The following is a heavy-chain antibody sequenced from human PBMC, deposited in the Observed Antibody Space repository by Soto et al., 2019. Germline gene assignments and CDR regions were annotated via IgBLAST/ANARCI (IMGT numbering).Heavy chain of an antibody. CDR3: ARGGRIAAADRNWFDP. CDR1: GYTFTSYD. J-gene: IGHJ5*02. Sequence: QVQLVQSGAEVKKPGASVKVSCKASGYTFTSYDINWVRQATGQGLEWMGWMNPNSGNTGYAQKFQGRVTMTRNTSISTAYMELSSLRSEDTAVYYCARGGRIAAADRNWFDPWGQGTLVTVSS. V-gene: IGHV1-8*01. D-gene: IGHD6-13*01. CDR2: MNPNSGNT.